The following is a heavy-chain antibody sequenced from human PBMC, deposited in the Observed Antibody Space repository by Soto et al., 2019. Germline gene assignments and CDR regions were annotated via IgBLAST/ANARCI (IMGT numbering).Heavy chain of an antibody. Sequence: SETLSLTCTVSGGSISSGGYYWSWIRQHPGKGLEWIGYIYYSGSTYYNPSLKSRVTISVDTSKNQFSLKLSSVTAADTAVYYCARARPTVATVRFFDYWGQGTLVTVSS. CDR3: ARARPTVATVRFFDY. D-gene: IGHD4-4*01. CDR2: IYYSGST. J-gene: IGHJ4*02. V-gene: IGHV4-31*03. CDR1: GGSISSGGYY.